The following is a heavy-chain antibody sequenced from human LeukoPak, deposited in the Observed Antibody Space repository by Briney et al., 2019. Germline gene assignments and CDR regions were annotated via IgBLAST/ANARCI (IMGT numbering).Heavy chain of an antibody. D-gene: IGHD6-13*01. V-gene: IGHV3-21*01. CDR2: ISSSSSYI. Sequence: GGSLRLSCAASGFTFSSYSMNWVRQAPGRGLEWVSRISSSSSYIYYADSVKGRFTISRDNAKNSLYLQMSSLRAEDTAVYYCARDWPTIAAAGTIPEYFQHWGQGTLVTAPS. CDR3: ARDWPTIAAAGTIPEYFQH. J-gene: IGHJ1*01. CDR1: GFTFSSYS.